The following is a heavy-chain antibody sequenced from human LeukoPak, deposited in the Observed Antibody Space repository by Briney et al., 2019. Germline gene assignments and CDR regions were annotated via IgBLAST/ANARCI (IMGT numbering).Heavy chain of an antibody. CDR2: ISSSSSYI. CDR3: ARVLAAAGHYYYYGMDV. J-gene: IGHJ6*02. D-gene: IGHD6-13*01. CDR1: GFTFSSYS. Sequence: GGSLRLSCAASGFTFSSYSMNWVRQAPGKGLEWVSSISSSSSYIYYADSVKGRFTISRDNAKNSLYLQMNSLRAEDTAVYYCARVLAAAGHYYYYGMDVWGQGTTVTVSS. V-gene: IGHV3-21*01.